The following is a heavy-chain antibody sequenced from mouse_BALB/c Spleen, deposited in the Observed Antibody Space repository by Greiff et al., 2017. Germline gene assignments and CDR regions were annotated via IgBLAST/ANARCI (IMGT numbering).Heavy chain of an antibody. CDR3: ARDGNYFAY. J-gene: IGHJ3*01. CDR1: GFTFTDYY. D-gene: IGHD2-1*01. Sequence: EVMLVESGGGLVQPGGSLRLSCATSGFTFTDYYMSWVRQPPGKALEWLGFIRNKANGYTTEYSASVKGRFTISRDNSQSILYLQMNTLRAEDSATYYCARDGNYFAYWGQGTLVTVSA. CDR2: IRNKANGYTT. V-gene: IGHV7-3*02.